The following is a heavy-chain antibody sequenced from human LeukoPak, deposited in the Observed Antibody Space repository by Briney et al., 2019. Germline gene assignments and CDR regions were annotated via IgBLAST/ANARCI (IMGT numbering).Heavy chain of an antibody. CDR3: AKDAQRGFDYSNSLEY. CDR1: GFTFSHYG. D-gene: IGHD4-11*01. J-gene: IGHJ4*02. V-gene: IGHV3-33*06. CDR2: IWNDGTNR. Sequence: GRPLRLSCAASGFTFSHYGMHWVRQAPGKGLEWVAVIWNDGTNRYYGDSVKGRFTISRDDSKNTVYLQMNGLRAGDTAVYYCAKDAQRGFDYSNSLEYWGQGTLVTVSS.